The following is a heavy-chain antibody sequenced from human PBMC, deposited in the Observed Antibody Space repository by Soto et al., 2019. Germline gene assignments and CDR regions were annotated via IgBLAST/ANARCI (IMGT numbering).Heavy chain of an antibody. CDR1: GFTLSSYA. D-gene: IGHD3-22*01. CDR3: ARDKYYYDSSGYYAEAYYYGMEV. CDR2: ISYDGSNK. J-gene: IGHJ6*02. V-gene: IGHV3-30-3*01. Sequence: SLRLSCAASGFTLSSYAMHWVRPAPGKGLEWVAVISYDGSNKYYADSVKGRFTITRDNSKNTLYLQMNGLRAEDTAVYYCARDKYYYDSSGYYAEAYYYGMEVWGQGPTVTV.